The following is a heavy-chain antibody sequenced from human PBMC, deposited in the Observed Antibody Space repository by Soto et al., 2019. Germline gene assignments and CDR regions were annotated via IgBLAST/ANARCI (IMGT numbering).Heavy chain of an antibody. D-gene: IGHD5-12*01. CDR3: ARHHGPTTSENWFDP. Sequence: QVHLVQSGVEVKTPGASVKVSCQASGYTCFTYDISWVRQAPGQGLAWMGWISTYSGDTKYAQKFQGRVTMTTDTSTTTAYLELRSLISDGTAGYYCARHHGPTTSENWFDPWGQGTLVTVSS. V-gene: IGHV1-18*01. CDR1: GYTCFTYD. CDR2: ISTYSGDT. J-gene: IGHJ5*02.